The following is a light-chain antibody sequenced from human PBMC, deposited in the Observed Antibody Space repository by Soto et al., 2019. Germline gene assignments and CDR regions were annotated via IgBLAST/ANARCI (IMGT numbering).Light chain of an antibody. Sequence: QSALTQPASVSGSPGQSITISCTGTSSDIGAYNCVSWYQQHPGKAPKLILYDVNIRPSGVSNRFSGSKSGNTASLTISGLQAEDKADYYCTSWTTSTTMIFGGGTKLTVL. J-gene: IGLJ2*01. CDR1: SSDIGAYNC. CDR3: TSWTTSTTMI. CDR2: DVN. V-gene: IGLV2-14*03.